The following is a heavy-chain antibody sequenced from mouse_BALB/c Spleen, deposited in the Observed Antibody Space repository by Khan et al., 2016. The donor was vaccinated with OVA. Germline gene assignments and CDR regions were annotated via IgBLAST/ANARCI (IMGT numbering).Heavy chain of an antibody. Sequence: QVRLQQSGAELVKPGASVRLSCKASGYTFTSYDINWVRQRPEQGLEWIGWIFPGDGSTKYNEKFKGKATLTTDKSSSTAYMPLSRLTSEGSAVYFCARQYYGGNLYWFFDVWGAGTTVTVSS. D-gene: IGHD1-1*02. J-gene: IGHJ1*01. V-gene: IGHV1S56*01. CDR3: ARQYYGGNLYWFFDV. CDR2: IFPGDGST. CDR1: GYTFTSYD.